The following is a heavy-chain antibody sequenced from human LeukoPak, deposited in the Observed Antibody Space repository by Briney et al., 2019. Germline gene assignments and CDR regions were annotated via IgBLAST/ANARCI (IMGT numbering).Heavy chain of an antibody. V-gene: IGHV4-38-2*01. CDR1: GYSISSGYY. Sequence: SETLSLTCAVSGYSISSGYYWGWIRQPPGKGLEWIGSIYHSGSTCYNPSLKSRVTISVDTSKNQFSLKLSSVTAADTAVYYCARPTYYDTTDAFDIWGQGTMVTVSS. CDR3: ARPTYYDTTDAFDI. CDR2: IYHSGST. D-gene: IGHD3-9*01. J-gene: IGHJ3*02.